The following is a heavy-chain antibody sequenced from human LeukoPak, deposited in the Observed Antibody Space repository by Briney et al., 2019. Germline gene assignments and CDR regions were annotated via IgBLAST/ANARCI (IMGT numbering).Heavy chain of an antibody. D-gene: IGHD2/OR15-2a*01. Sequence: WGALRLSCAASGFYVSSNYKSWVRPAPGEGLGWVSVIYSGGGTYYADSVEGRFTVSRDNSKNTLYLQMNSLGAEDTAVYYCARDPGDPSTRSLDYWGQGTLVTVSS. V-gene: IGHV3-66*01. J-gene: IGHJ4*02. CDR3: ARDPGDPSTRSLDY. CDR2: IYSGGGT. CDR1: GFYVSSNY.